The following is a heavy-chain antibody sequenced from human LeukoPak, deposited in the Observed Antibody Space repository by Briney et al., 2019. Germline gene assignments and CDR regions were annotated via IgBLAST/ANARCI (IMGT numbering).Heavy chain of an antibody. D-gene: IGHD3-22*01. V-gene: IGHV4-39*01. CDR3: ARRSYYDSSGIFDY. CDR1: GGSISSSSYY. CDR2: IYYSEST. J-gene: IGHJ4*02. Sequence: SETPSLTCTVFGGSISSSSYYWGWIRQPPGKGLEWIGSIYYSESTYYNPSLKSRVTISVDTSKNQSSLKLSSVTAADTAVYYCARRSYYDSSGIFDYWGQGTLVTVSS.